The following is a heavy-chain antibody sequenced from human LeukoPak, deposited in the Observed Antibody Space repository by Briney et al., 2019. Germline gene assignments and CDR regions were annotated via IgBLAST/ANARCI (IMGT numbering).Heavy chain of an antibody. CDR1: GFTVSSNY. CDR3: AKLHDSSGYYYFDL. V-gene: IGHV3-53*01. J-gene: IGHJ4*02. Sequence: GGSLRLSCAASGFTVSSNYMSWVRQAPGKGLEWVSGIKTSGGSTYYADSVKGRFTISRDNSKNTLYLQMNSLRADDTAVYFCAKLHDSSGYYYFDLWGQGTLVTVSS. D-gene: IGHD3-22*01. CDR2: IKTSGGST.